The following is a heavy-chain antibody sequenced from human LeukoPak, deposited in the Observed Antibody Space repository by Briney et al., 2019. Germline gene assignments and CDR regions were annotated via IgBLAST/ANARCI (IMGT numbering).Heavy chain of an antibody. D-gene: IGHD6-19*01. CDR3: ARHSKAEQWLVRSNPDY. V-gene: IGHV4-39*01. Sequence: SETLSLTCTVSGGSISSSSYYWGCIRRPPGKGLEWIGSIYYSGSTYYNPSLKSRVTISVDTSKNQFSLKLSSVTAADTAVYYCARHSKAEQWLVRSNPDYWGQGTLVTVSS. CDR1: GGSISSSSYY. J-gene: IGHJ4*02. CDR2: IYYSGST.